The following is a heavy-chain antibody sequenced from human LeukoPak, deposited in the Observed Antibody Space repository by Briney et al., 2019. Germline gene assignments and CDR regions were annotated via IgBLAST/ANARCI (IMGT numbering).Heavy chain of an antibody. CDR1: GLALTRAG. J-gene: IGHJ2*01. D-gene: IGHD1-20*01. Sequence: GRSLRLGCAAAGLALTRAGFHWVRQATGKGLDWVALIWYDGGNKYYADSVKGRLTISRDNSKSTVYLQMNSLRAEDTAVYCSARAVFAGDLLTGYWYFDLWGRGTLVTVSS. V-gene: IGHV3-33*01. CDR3: ARAVFAGDLLTGYWYFDL. CDR2: IWYDGGNK.